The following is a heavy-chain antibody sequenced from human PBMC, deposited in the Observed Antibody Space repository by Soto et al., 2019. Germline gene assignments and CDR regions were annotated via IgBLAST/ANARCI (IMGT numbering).Heavy chain of an antibody. J-gene: IGHJ4*02. D-gene: IGHD6-19*01. CDR3: ARVYDIPVAGTLDF. CDR2: ISSGSSTI. V-gene: IGHV3-48*01. CDR1: VFTFSSYS. Sequence: EVQLVESGGGLVQPGGSLRLSCAASVFTFSSYSMNWVRQAPGKGLEWVSYISSGSSTIYYADSVKGRFTISRDNAKNSLYLQMNSLRAEDTAVYYCARVYDIPVAGTLDFWGQGTLVTVSS.